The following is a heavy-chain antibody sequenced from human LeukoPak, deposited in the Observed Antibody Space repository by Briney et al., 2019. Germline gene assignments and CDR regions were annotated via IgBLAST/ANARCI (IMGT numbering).Heavy chain of an antibody. Sequence: ASVKVSCKASGGTVSIYAVSWVRQAPGQGLEWMGGIIPIFGTANYAQKFQGRVTITADESTSTAYMELSSLRSEDTAVYYCAIVMDDYGDRDYWGQGTLVTVSS. D-gene: IGHD4-17*01. V-gene: IGHV1-69*13. CDR1: GGTVSIYA. J-gene: IGHJ4*02. CDR2: IIPIFGTA. CDR3: AIVMDDYGDRDY.